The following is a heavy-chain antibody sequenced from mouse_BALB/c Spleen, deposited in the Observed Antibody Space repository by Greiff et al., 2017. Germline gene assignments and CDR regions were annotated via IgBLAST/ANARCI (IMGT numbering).Heavy chain of an antibody. V-gene: IGHV7-3*02. CDR2: IRNKANGYTT. CDR3: ARVYYYGSSDYFDY. CDR1: GSTFTDYY. D-gene: IGHD1-1*01. Sequence: EVKLMESGGGLVQPGGSLRLSCATSGSTFTDYYMSWVRQPPGKALEWLGFIRNKANGYTTEYSASVKGRFTISRDNSQSILYLQMNTLRAEDSATYYCARVYYYGSSDYFDYWGQGTTLTVSS. J-gene: IGHJ2*01.